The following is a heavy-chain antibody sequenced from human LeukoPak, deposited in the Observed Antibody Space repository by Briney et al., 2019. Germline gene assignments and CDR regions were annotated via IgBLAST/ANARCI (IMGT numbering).Heavy chain of an antibody. CDR3: ARDIPFDY. D-gene: IGHD2-21*01. V-gene: IGHV3-53*01. J-gene: IGHJ4*02. Sequence: GGSLRLSCAASGFTVRSNYMSWVRQAPGKGLEWVSVIYSGGSTYYADSVKGRFTISRDNSKNTLNLQMNSLRAEDTAVYYCARDIPFDYWGQGTLVTVSS. CDR2: IYSGGST. CDR1: GFTVRSNY.